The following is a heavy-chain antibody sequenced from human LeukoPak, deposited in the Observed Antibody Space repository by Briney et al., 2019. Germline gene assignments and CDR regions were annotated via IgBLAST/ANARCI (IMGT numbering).Heavy chain of an antibody. J-gene: IGHJ4*02. CDR2: IWYDGSKK. CDR3: ASDYFGSGSYPN. D-gene: IGHD3-10*01. CDR1: GFTFGTYG. Sequence: GRSLRLSCAASGFTFGTYGMHWVRQAPGKGLEWVAIIWYDGSKKYYADSVKGRFTISRDNSKNTLYLQMSSLRAEDTAVYYCASDYFGSGSYPNWGQGTLVTVSS. V-gene: IGHV3-33*01.